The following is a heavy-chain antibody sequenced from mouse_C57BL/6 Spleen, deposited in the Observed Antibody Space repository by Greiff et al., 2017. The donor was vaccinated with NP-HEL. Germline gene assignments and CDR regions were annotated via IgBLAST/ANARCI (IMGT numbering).Heavy chain of an antibody. Sequence: VQLKQSGPVLVKPGASVKMSCKASGYTFTDYYMNWVKQSHGKSLEWIGVINPYNGGTSYNQKFKGKATLTVDKSSSTAYMELNSLTSEDSAVYYCARSSEGVAMDYWGQGTSVTVSS. CDR2: INPYNGGT. CDR1: GYTFTDYY. CDR3: ARSSEGVAMDY. J-gene: IGHJ4*01. V-gene: IGHV1-19*01.